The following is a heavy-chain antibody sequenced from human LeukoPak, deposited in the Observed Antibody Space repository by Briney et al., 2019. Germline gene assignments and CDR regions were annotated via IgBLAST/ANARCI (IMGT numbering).Heavy chain of an antibody. D-gene: IGHD5-12*01. J-gene: IGHJ6*02. CDR2: IRWSSGNI. CDR3: ARDAWRRAFNYGMDV. CDR1: GFTFDDYA. Sequence: PGRSLRLSCAASGFTFDDYAMHWVRQAPGKCLEWVAGIRWSSGNIGYADSVKGRFTISRDNAENSLHLEMNSLRHEDTAVYFCARDAWRRAFNYGMDVWGQGTTVAVSS. V-gene: IGHV3-9*01.